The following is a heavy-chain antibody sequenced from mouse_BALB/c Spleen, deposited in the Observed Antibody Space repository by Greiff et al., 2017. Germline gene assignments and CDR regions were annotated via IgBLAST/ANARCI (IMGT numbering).Heavy chain of an antibody. Sequence: LQQPGSELVRPGASVKLSCKASGYTFTSYWMHWVKQRHGQGLEWIGNIYPGSGSTNYDEKFKSKGTLTVDTSSSTAYMHLSSLTSEDSAVYYCTRRADYYGSRHFDYWGQGTTLTVSS. J-gene: IGHJ2*01. CDR3: TRRADYYGSRHFDY. D-gene: IGHD1-1*01. V-gene: IGHV1S22*01. CDR1: GYTFTSYW. CDR2: IYPGSGST.